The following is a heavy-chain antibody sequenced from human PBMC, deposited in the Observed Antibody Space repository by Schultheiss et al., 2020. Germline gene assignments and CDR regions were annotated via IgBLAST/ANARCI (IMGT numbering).Heavy chain of an antibody. J-gene: IGHJ4*02. CDR1: GGSFSGYY. CDR3: ASLVQGD. CDR2: INHSGST. Sequence: SETLSLTCAVYGGSFSGYYWSWIRQPPGKGLEWIGEINHSGSTNYNPSLKSRVTLSVDTSNNHFSLRLTSVTAADTAVYYCASLVQGDWGQGTLVTVSS. V-gene: IGHV4-34*01.